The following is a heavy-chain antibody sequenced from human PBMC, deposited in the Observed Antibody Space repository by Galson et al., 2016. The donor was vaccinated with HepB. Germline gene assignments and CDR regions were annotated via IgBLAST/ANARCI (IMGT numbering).Heavy chain of an antibody. Sequence: LRLSCAASGFTFSISSINWVRQAPGKGLEWIGHVYYYGTTDYNPSLKSRVTLSIDASQNHFSLNLTSVTAADTAVYYCARAGSFHRLLIDAFDVWGQGTVVTVSP. V-gene: IGHV4-59*11. CDR2: VYYYGTT. CDR1: GFTFSISS. J-gene: IGHJ3*01. CDR3: ARAGSFHRLLIDAFDV. D-gene: IGHD3-9*01.